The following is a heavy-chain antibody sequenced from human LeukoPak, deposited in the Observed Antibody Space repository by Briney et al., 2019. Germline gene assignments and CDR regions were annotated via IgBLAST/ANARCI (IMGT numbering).Heavy chain of an antibody. CDR3: AREWAAHGQLVPYYFDY. J-gene: IGHJ4*02. D-gene: IGHD6-13*01. CDR1: GGTFSSYA. Sequence: SVKASCKASGGTFSSYAISWVRQAPGQGLEWMGGIIPIFGTANYAQKFQGRVTITADESTSTAYMELSSLRSEDTAVYYCAREWAAHGQLVPYYFDYWGQGTLVTVSS. V-gene: IGHV1-69*13. CDR2: IIPIFGTA.